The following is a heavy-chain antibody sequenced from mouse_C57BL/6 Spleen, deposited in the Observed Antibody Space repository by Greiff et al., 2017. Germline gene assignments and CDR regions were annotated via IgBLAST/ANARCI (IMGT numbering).Heavy chain of an antibody. CDR1: GYTFTSYW. Sequence: QVQLQQPGAELVKPGASVKLSCKASGYTFTSYWMQWVKQRPGHGLEWIGEIDPSDSYTNYNQKFKGKATFTVDTSSSTAYMQLSSLTSEDSAVYYCASWVDYWGQGTTLTVSS. V-gene: IGHV1-50*01. D-gene: IGHD4-1*01. CDR3: ASWVDY. J-gene: IGHJ2*01. CDR2: IDPSDSYT.